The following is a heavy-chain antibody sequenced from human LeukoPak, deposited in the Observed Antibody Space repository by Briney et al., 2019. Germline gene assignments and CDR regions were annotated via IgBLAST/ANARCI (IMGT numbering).Heavy chain of an antibody. J-gene: IGHJ4*02. D-gene: IGHD3-10*01. V-gene: IGHV4-39*07. CDR3: ARLFNTPLLWFGKKGGYCFDY. CDR2: IFYSGST. CDR1: SGSISTSNYY. Sequence: SETLSLTCTVSSGSISTSNYYWGWVRQPPGKALEWIGNIFYSGSTYYSPSLKSRVTISLDTYRNQFSLKLSSVTAADTAVYYCARLFNTPLLWFGKKGGYCFDYWGQGTLVTVSS.